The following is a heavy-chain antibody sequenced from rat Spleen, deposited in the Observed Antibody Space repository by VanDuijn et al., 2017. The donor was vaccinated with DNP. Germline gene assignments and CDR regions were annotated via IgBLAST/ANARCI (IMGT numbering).Heavy chain of an antibody. Sequence: EAQLVESGGGLVQPGRSLKLSCTDSGFTFSDYNMAWVRQAPKKGLEWVATISYDGTSTNYRDSVKGRFTISRDNEKSILYLQMDSLRSEDTATYYCARPDYWGQGVMVTVSS. V-gene: IGHV5-7*01. CDR1: GFTFSDYN. CDR2: ISYDGTST. J-gene: IGHJ2*01. CDR3: ARPDY.